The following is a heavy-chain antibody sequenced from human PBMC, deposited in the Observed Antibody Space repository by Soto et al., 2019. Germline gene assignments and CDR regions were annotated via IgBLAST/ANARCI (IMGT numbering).Heavy chain of an antibody. CDR1: DGSISGYY. V-gene: IGHV4-59*01. Sequence: SETLSLTCTVSDGSISGYYWSWIRQSPGKGLEWIGYIHYSGSTNYNPSLKSRVTISVDTSKNQLSLKLGSVTAADTAVYYCARGSAAGTKSPFDYWGQGTLVTVSS. CDR2: IHYSGST. D-gene: IGHD6-13*01. CDR3: ARGSAAGTKSPFDY. J-gene: IGHJ4*02.